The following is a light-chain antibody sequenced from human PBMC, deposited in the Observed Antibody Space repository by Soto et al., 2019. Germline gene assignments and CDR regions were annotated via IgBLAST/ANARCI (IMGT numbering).Light chain of an antibody. CDR1: QSISSW. Sequence: DIQMPQYPSTLSASVGDRVTITCRASQSISSWLAWYQQKPGKAPKLLIYKASTLKSGVPSRFSGSGSGTEFTLTISSLQPDDFATYYCQHYNSYSEAFGQGTKVDI. V-gene: IGKV1-5*03. CDR3: QHYNSYSEA. J-gene: IGKJ1*01. CDR2: KAS.